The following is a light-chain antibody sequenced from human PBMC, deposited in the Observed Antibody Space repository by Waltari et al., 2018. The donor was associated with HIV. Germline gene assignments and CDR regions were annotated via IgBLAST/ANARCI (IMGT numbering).Light chain of an antibody. V-gene: IGLV3-19*01. CDR2: GND. Sequence: SSELTQDPAVSVALGQTVRLTCQGDSLRSYYATWYQQKPGPAPALVIYGNDNRPSGTPDRFSGSSSGNTASLTITGAQAEDEADYYCNSRDSSSNRVVFGGGTKLTVL. CDR1: SLRSYY. CDR3: NSRDSSSNRVV. J-gene: IGLJ2*01.